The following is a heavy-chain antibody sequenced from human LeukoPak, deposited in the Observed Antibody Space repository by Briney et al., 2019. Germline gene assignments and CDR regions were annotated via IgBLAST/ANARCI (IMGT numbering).Heavy chain of an antibody. V-gene: IGHV5-51*01. CDR2: IYPGDSDT. CDR1: GYSFATYW. J-gene: IGHJ5*02. CDR3: AGRTSGGNFNWFDP. Sequence: GESLKISCKGSGYSFATYWIGWVRQMPGKGLEWMGIIYPGDSDTKYSPSFQGQVTISVDKSISTAYLQWSSLKASDTAIYYCAGRTSGGNFNWFDPWGQGTLVTVSS. D-gene: IGHD4-23*01.